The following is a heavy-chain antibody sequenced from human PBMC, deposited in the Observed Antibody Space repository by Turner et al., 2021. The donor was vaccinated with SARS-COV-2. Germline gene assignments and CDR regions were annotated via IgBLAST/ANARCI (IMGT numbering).Heavy chain of an antibody. V-gene: IGHV3-7*01. D-gene: IGHD3-22*01. CDR1: GFIFSSYW. CDR2: IKQGGSEK. CDR3: AREDYYDSSGSLDY. Sequence: EVQLVESGGGLAQPGGSLRLSFAASGFIFSSYWMRWVRQAPGKGLEWVANIKQGGSEKYYVDSVKGRFTISRDNAKNSLYLQMNSLRAEDTAVYYCAREDYYDSSGSLDYWGQGTLVTVSS. J-gene: IGHJ4*02.